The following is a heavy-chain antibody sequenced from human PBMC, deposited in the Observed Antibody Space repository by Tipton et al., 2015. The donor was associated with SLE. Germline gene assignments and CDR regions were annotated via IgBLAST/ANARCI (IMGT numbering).Heavy chain of an antibody. CDR3: AKAQYWDRWYFDL. Sequence: VQLVQSGGGLVQPGGSLRLSRAASGFTFSSYEMNWVRQAPGKGLEWVSYISSSGSTIYYADSVKGRFTISRDNAKNSLYLQMNSLRAEDTAVYYCAKAQYWDRWYFDLWGRGTLVTVSS. J-gene: IGHJ2*01. D-gene: IGHD1-26*01. CDR1: GFTFSSYE. V-gene: IGHV3-48*03. CDR2: ISSSGSTI.